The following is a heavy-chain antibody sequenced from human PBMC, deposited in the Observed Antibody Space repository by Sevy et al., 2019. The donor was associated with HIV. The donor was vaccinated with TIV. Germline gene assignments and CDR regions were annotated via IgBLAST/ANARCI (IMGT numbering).Heavy chain of an antibody. CDR1: GFTFSSYA. V-gene: IGHV3-23*01. CDR3: AKDRLDYYYDSSATDY. D-gene: IGHD3-22*01. Sequence: GGSLRLSCAASGFTFSSYAMSWVRQAPGKGLEWVSAISGSGGSTYYADSVKGRFTISRDNSKNTLYLQMNSLRAEDTAVYYCAKDRLDYYYDSSATDYWGQGTLVTVSS. CDR2: ISGSGGST. J-gene: IGHJ4*02.